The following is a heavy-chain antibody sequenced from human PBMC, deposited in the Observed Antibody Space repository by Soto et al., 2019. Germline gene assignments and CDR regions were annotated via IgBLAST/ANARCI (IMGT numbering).Heavy chain of an antibody. Sequence: GGSLRLSCAASGFTLSSYAMSWVRQAPGKGLEWVSAISGSGGSTYYADSVKGRFTISRDNSKNTLYLQMNSLRAEDTAVYYCAKDTRIVVVVAATDYWGQGTLVTVSS. CDR1: GFTLSSYA. CDR2: ISGSGGST. D-gene: IGHD2-15*01. CDR3: AKDTRIVVVVAATDY. J-gene: IGHJ4*02. V-gene: IGHV3-23*01.